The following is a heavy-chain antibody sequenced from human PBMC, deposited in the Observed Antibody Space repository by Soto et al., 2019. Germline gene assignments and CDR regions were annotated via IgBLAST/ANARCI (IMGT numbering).Heavy chain of an antibody. J-gene: IGHJ4*02. CDR1: GGSFSGYY. Sequence: QVQLQQWGAGLLKPSETLSLTCAVYGGSFSGYYWSWIRQPPGKGLGWIGEINHSGSTNYNPSLKRRVTISVDTSKNQFSLKLSSVTAADTAVYYCARDSSGWYYFDYWGQGTLVTVSS. CDR3: ARDSSGWYYFDY. CDR2: INHSGST. V-gene: IGHV4-34*01. D-gene: IGHD6-19*01.